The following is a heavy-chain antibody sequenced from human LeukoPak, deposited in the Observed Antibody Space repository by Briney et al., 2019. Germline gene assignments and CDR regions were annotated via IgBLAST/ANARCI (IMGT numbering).Heavy chain of an antibody. D-gene: IGHD2-2*01. CDR3: ARDPRPVLGYCSSTSCPVDY. CDR1: GYTFTSYG. J-gene: IGHJ4*02. Sequence: SSVKVSCKASGYTFTSYGISWVRQAPGQGLEWMGWISAYNGNTNYAQKLQGRVIMTTDTSTSTAYVELRSLRSDDTAVYYCARDPRPVLGYCSSTSCPVDYWGQGTLVTVSS. V-gene: IGHV1-18*01. CDR2: ISAYNGNT.